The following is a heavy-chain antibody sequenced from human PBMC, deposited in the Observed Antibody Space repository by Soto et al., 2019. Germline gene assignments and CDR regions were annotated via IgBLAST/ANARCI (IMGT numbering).Heavy chain of an antibody. J-gene: IGHJ4*02. CDR1: GGSISSSGYY. CDR2: IYDSGST. V-gene: IGHV4-31*03. Sequence: PSETLSLTCTVSGGSISSSGYYWSWIRQHPGKGLEWIGYIYDSGSTYYNPSLRSRVSISIDTSKNQFSLKLRSVTAADTARYYGAREVPYYYDMTGSYSSRLDSWGQGNLVTVSS. CDR3: AREVPYYYDMTGSYSSRLDS. D-gene: IGHD3-22*01.